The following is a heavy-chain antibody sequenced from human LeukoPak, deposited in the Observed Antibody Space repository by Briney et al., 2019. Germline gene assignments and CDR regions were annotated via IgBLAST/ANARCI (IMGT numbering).Heavy chain of an antibody. J-gene: IGHJ4*02. CDR1: GGSISSSNHY. D-gene: IGHD2-21*01. CDR2: IYYIGTA. Sequence: PSETLSLTCTVSGGSISSSNHYWGWIRQPPGKGPEWIGSIYYIGTAYYNPSLKSRVTVSVDTSKNQFSLKLTSVTAADTAVYHCAGHSSGYYRSDFDYWGQGTLVTVSS. V-gene: IGHV4-39*01. CDR3: AGHSSGYYRSDFDY.